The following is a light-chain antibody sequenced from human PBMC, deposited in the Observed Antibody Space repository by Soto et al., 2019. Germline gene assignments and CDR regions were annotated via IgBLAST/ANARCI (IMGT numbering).Light chain of an antibody. CDR1: QSVGSN. Sequence: IVMTQSPDTLSVSPGETATLSCRASQSVGSNLAWYQQKPGQAPRLLISDASTRAAGLPARFSGSGSGTKFTLTISSLQAEEFAVYYCQQSHNWPKTFGQGNKV. CDR3: QQSHNWPKT. J-gene: IGKJ1*01. CDR2: DAS. V-gene: IGKV3-15*01.